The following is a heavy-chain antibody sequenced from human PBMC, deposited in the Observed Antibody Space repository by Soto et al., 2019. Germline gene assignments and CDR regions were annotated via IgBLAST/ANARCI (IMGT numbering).Heavy chain of an antibody. J-gene: IGHJ3*02. CDR1: GFTFSSYS. V-gene: IGHV3-48*02. D-gene: IGHD2-2*01. CDR2: ISSSSSTI. CDR3: AGVGSTRGAFDI. Sequence: GGSLRLSCAASGFTFSSYSMNWVRQAPGKGLEWVSYISSSSSTIYSADSVKGRFTITRDNAKNSLYLQLNSLRDEDTAVYYCAGVGSTRGAFDIWGQGTMVTVSS.